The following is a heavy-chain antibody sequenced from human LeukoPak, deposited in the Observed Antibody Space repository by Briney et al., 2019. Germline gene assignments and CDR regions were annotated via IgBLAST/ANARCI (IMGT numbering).Heavy chain of an antibody. Sequence: GGSLRLSCAASGFTVSSNYVSWVRQAPGKGLEWVSVIYSGGSTYYADSVKGRFTISRDNSKNTLYLQMNSLRAEDTAVYYCAKSAPGYYYYYMDVWGKGTTVTVSS. CDR1: GFTVSSNY. V-gene: IGHV3-53*05. J-gene: IGHJ6*03. D-gene: IGHD6-25*01. CDR2: IYSGGST. CDR3: AKSAPGYYYYYMDV.